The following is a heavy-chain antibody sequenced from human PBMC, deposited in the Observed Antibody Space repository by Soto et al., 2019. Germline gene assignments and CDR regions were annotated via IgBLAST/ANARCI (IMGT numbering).Heavy chain of an antibody. J-gene: IGHJ6*02. Sequence: PSETLSLTCAVYGGSFSGYYWSWIRQPPGKGLEWIGEINHSGSTNYNPSLKSRVTISVDTSKNQFSLKLSSVTAADTAVYYCASLGDSGYENYYYGMDVWGQGTTVTVSS. V-gene: IGHV4-34*01. CDR2: INHSGST. D-gene: IGHD5-12*01. CDR1: GGSFSGYY. CDR3: ASLGDSGYENYYYGMDV.